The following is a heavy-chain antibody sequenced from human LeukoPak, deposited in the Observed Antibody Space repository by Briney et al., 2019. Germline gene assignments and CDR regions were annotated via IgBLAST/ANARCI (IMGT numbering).Heavy chain of an antibody. V-gene: IGHV6-1*01. D-gene: IGHD6-13*01. CDR3: ARDVVIAAAGTVPGWFDP. CDR1: GDSVSSNSAA. J-gene: IGHJ5*02. Sequence: SQTLSLTCAISGDSVSSNSAAWHWIRQSPSRALEWLGRTYYRSKWYNDYAVSVKSRITINPDTSKNQFSLQLNSVTPEDTAVYYCARDVVIAAAGTVPGWFDPWGQGTLVTVSS. CDR2: TYYRSKWYN.